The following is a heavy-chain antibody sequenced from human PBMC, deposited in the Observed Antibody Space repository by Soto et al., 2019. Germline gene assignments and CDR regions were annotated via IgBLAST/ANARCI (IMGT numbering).Heavy chain of an antibody. CDR3: ARLEWDYYYYMDV. J-gene: IGHJ6*03. V-gene: IGHV3-23*01. Sequence: GGSLRLSCAASGFTFSSDAMSWVRQAPGKGLEWVSAISGGGGSTYYADSVKGRFTISRDNSKNTLYLQMNSLRAEDTAVYYCARLEWDYYYYMDVWGKGTTVTVSS. CDR1: GFTFSSDA. CDR2: ISGGGGST. D-gene: IGHD1-26*01.